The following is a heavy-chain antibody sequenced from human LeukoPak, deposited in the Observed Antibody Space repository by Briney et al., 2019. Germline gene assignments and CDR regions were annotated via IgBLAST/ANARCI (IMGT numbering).Heavy chain of an antibody. CDR3: VKGAEPFCDSRSDY. CDR2: ISGNGGNT. D-gene: IGHD3-22*01. CDR1: GFTFSSYA. Sequence: GGSLRLSCSASGFTFSSYAMHWVRQAPGKGLEYVSAISGNGGNTYYADSVKGRFTISRDNSKNTVYLQMSSLRREDTAVYYCVKGAEPFCDSRSDYWGQGTLVTVSS. V-gene: IGHV3-64D*09. J-gene: IGHJ4*02.